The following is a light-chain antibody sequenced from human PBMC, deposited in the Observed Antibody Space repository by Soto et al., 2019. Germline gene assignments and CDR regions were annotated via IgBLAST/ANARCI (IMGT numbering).Light chain of an antibody. J-gene: IGKJ1*01. Sequence: ESVCTQPPLTLSLPPRETATLSCRASQSVSSSYLAWYQQKPGQAPRLLISGASSRATGIPDRFSGSGSRTDFPLIITRLAHEDFAFYCCQKYGSPPWTFGQGTKVDIK. CDR3: QKYGSPPWT. CDR1: QSVSSSY. V-gene: IGKV3-20*01. CDR2: GAS.